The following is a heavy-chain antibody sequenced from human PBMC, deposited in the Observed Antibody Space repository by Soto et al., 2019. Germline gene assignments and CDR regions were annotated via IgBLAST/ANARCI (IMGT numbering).Heavy chain of an antibody. Sequence: SETLSLTCTVSGGSISSYYWSWIRQPPGKGLEWIGYIYYSGSTNYNPSLKSRVTISVDTSKNQFSLKLSSVTAADTAAYYCARSFYYDSSGYYPLFDYWGQGTLVTVSS. V-gene: IGHV4-59*01. D-gene: IGHD3-22*01. J-gene: IGHJ4*02. CDR2: IYYSGST. CDR1: GGSISSYY. CDR3: ARSFYYDSSGYYPLFDY.